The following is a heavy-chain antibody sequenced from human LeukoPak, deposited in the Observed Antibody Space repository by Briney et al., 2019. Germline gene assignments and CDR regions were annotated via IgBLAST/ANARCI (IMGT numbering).Heavy chain of an antibody. CDR3: ARARSSYWYFDL. CDR2: INPKTGDT. V-gene: IGHV1-2*04. CDR1: GGTFSSYA. Sequence: ASVKVSCKASGGTFSSYAISWVRQAPGQGLEWMGWINPKTGDTNSAQKFQRWVTMTRDTAISTAYMELSRLRSDDTAVYYCARARSSYWYFDLWGRGTLVTVSS. J-gene: IGHJ2*01.